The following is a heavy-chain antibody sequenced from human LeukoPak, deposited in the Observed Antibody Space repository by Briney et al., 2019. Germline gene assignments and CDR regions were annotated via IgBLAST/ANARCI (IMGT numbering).Heavy chain of an antibody. CDR1: GGSISSYY. Sequence: SETLSLTCTVSGGSISSYYWSWIRQPPGKGLEWIGYIYYSGSTNYTPSLKSRVTISLDTSKNQFSLKLRSVTAADTAVYYCAREGGSSSWYDYWGQGTLVTVSS. CDR2: IYYSGST. J-gene: IGHJ4*02. D-gene: IGHD6-13*01. CDR3: AREGGSSSWYDY. V-gene: IGHV4-59*01.